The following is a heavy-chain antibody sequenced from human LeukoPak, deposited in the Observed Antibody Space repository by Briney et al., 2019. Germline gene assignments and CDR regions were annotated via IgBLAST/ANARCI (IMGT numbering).Heavy chain of an antibody. Sequence: PSETLSLTCTVSGYSISSGYYWGWIRQPPGKGLEWIGSIYHSGSTYYNPSLKSRVTISVDTSKNHFSLKLSSVTAADTAVYYCARLGDSSGYYAFDYWGQGTLVTVSS. CDR3: ARLGDSSGYYAFDY. CDR2: IYHSGST. V-gene: IGHV4-38-2*02. J-gene: IGHJ4*02. CDR1: GYSISSGYY. D-gene: IGHD3-22*01.